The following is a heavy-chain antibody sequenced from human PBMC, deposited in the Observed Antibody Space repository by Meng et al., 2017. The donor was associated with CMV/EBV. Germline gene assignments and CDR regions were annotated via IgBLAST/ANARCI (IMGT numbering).Heavy chain of an antibody. CDR2: ISGSGGST. CDR1: GFTFSSYA. D-gene: IGHD3-22*01. J-gene: IGHJ3*02. CDR3: AKEHWGSSGYYSGDAFDI. V-gene: IGHV3-23*01. Sequence: GESLKISCAASGFTFSSYAMSWVRQAPGKGLEWVSAISGSGGSTYYADSVKGRFTISRDNSKSTLYLQMNSLRAEDTAVYYCAKEHWGSSGYYSGDAFDIWGQGTMVTVSS.